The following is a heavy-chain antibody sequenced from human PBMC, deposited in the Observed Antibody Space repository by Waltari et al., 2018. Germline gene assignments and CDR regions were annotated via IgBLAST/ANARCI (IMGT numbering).Heavy chain of an antibody. Sequence: EVQLVESGGNLVQPGGSLRLSCAASGFTFSSYWMLWVRQAPGKGLVWVSRNNGEGRSTSYAASVNGRFTISRDNAKTTLYLQMNSLRVEDTAVYYCARETVLVEPCTELDYWGLGTLVSVSS. V-gene: IGHV3-74*01. CDR3: ARETVLVEPCTELDY. CDR1: GFTFSSYW. CDR2: NNGEGRST. D-gene: IGHD2-8*02. J-gene: IGHJ4*02.